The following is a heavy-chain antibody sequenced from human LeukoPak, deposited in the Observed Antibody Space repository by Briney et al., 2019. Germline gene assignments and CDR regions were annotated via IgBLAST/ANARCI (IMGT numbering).Heavy chain of an antibody. CDR2: ISSSSSTI. D-gene: IGHD3-9*01. V-gene: IGHV3-48*01. CDR3: AISEPTPSYDILTGSTPPFDY. J-gene: IGHJ4*02. CDR1: GFTFSSYE. Sequence: GGSLRLSCAASGFTFSSYEMNWVRQAPGKGLEWISYISSSSSTIYYADSVKGRFTISRDNAKNSLYLQMNSLRAEDTAVYYCAISEPTPSYDILTGSTPPFDYWGQGTLVTVSS.